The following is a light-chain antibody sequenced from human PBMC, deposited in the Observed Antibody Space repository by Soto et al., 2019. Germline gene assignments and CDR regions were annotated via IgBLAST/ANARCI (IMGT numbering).Light chain of an antibody. CDR3: QKYSSVPV. J-gene: IGKJ3*01. CDR2: AAS. V-gene: IGKV1-27*01. Sequence: DIQMTQYPTSLSASVGDRVTITCRASQDIRNFVAWYQQKPGKAPKLLIYAASTLQSGVPSRFSGSGSGTDFTLTINSLQSEDVATYSCQKYSSVPVFGPGTKVEIK. CDR1: QDIRNF.